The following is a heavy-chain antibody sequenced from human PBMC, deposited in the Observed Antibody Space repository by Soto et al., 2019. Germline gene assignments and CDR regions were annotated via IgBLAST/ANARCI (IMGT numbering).Heavy chain of an antibody. J-gene: IGHJ6*02. Sequence: SETLSLTCTVSGGSISSGGYYWSWIRQHPGKGLEWIGYIYYGGSTYYNPSLKSRVTISVDTSKNQFSLKLSSVTAADTAVYYCARLGYCSGGSCYDYYYGMDVWGQGTTVTVSS. CDR2: IYYGGST. CDR3: ARLGYCSGGSCYDYYYGMDV. D-gene: IGHD2-15*01. CDR1: GGSISSGGYY. V-gene: IGHV4-31*03.